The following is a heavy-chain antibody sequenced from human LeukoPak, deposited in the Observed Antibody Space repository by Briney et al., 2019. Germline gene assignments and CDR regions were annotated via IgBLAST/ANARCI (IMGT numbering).Heavy chain of an antibody. CDR3: ARDPRVLWFGELPFDY. D-gene: IGHD3-10*01. CDR2: INPNSGGT. V-gene: IGHV1-2*02. Sequence: GASVKVSCKASGYTFTGYYMHWVRQAPGQGLEWMGWINPNSGGTNYAQKFQGRVTMTRDTSISTAYMELSRLRSDDTAVYYCARDPRVLWFGELPFDYWGQGTLVTVSP. J-gene: IGHJ4*02. CDR1: GYTFTGYY.